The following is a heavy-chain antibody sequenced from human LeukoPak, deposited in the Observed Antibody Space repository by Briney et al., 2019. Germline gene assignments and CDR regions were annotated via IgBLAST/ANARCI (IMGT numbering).Heavy chain of an antibody. CDR3: ARDREVDTAMTAAGDY. V-gene: IGHV1-18*01. Sequence: ASVKVSCKASGYTFTSYGISWVRQAPGQGLEWMGWISVYNGNTNYAQKLQGRVTMTTDTSTSTAYMELRSLGSDDTAVYYCARDREVDTAMTAAGDYWGQGTLVTVSS. J-gene: IGHJ4*02. CDR1: GYTFTSYG. D-gene: IGHD5-18*01. CDR2: ISVYNGNT.